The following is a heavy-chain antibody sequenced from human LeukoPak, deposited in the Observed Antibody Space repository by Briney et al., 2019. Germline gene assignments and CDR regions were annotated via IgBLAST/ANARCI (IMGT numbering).Heavy chain of an antibody. CDR1: GFTFSSYG. J-gene: IGHJ4*02. CDR2: IRYDGSNE. V-gene: IGHV3-30*02. D-gene: IGHD3-3*01. CDR3: AKEGPTDLWSGYYHG. Sequence: GGSLRLSCAASGFTFSSYGMHWVRQAPGKGLEWVTFIRYDGSNEYYADSVKGRFTISRDNSKNTLYLQMNGLRAEDTAVYYCAKEGPTDLWSGYYHGWGQGTLVTVSS.